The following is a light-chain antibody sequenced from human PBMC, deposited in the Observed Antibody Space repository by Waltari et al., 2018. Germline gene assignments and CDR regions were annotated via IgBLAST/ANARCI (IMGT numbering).Light chain of an antibody. V-gene: IGKV1-39*01. CDR1: QNIDNY. J-gene: IGKJ1*01. Sequence: DIQMTQSPSSLSASVGDRVTITCRASQNIDNYLNWYQQKSGRAPKLLIYAASTLLSGVPSRFSGSGSGTDCSLTISSLQTEDFATYYCQQSHNGRTFGQGTRVEIK. CDR3: QQSHNGRT. CDR2: AAS.